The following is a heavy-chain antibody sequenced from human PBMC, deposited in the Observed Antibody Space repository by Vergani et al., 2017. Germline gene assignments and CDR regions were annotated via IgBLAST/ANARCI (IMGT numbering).Heavy chain of an antibody. D-gene: IGHD5-18*01. CDR3: ARGYSYGYFDL. J-gene: IGHJ2*01. V-gene: IGHV1-69*02. Sequence: QVQLVQSGAEVKKPGSSVKVSCKASGGTFSSYTISWVRQAPGQGLEWMGRIIPILGIANYAQKFQGRVTITADKSTSTAYMELSSLRSEDTAVYYCARGYSYGYFDLWGRGTLVTVSS. CDR2: IIPILGIA. CDR1: GGTFSSYT.